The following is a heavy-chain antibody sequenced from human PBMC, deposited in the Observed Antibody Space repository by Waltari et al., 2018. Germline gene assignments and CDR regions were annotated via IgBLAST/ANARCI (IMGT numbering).Heavy chain of an antibody. CDR1: DVSITCYF. J-gene: IGHJ3*02. Sequence: QVQLSETGPGLVKSSETLSITCTVSDVSITCYFCNLIRQPPGKSLAWIGYIRHTGDTKVNPSLKSRVSMSVDRSKNQSSLKVTSVTATDTAVYYCARWESGWRALNIWGQGTTVTVSS. CDR2: IRHTGDT. V-gene: IGHV4-59*08. D-gene: IGHD6-19*01. CDR3: ARWESGWRALNI.